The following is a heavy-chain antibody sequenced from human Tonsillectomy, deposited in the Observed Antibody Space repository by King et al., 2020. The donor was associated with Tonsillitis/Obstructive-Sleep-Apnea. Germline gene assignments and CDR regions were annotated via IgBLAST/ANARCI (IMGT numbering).Heavy chain of an antibody. CDR1: GFTFDDYA. D-gene: IGHD3-22*01. J-gene: IGHJ1*01. CDR2: ISWNSGSI. Sequence: VQLVESGGGLVQPGRSLRLSCAASGFTFDDYAMHWVRPAPGKGLEWVSGISWNSGSIGYADSVKGRFTISRDNAKNSLYLQMNSLRAEGTALYYCAKDYYYDSSGYKGYFQHWGQGTLVTVSS. CDR3: AKDYYYDSSGYKGYFQH. V-gene: IGHV3-9*01.